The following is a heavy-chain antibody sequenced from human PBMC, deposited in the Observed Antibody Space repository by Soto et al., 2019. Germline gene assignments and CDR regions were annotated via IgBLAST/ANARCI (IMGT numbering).Heavy chain of an antibody. V-gene: IGHV4-59*01. Sequence: SETLSLTCTVSGGSISSSSWSWSRQPPGRGLEWIGYIYNNGRTDYNPSIKSRVTISVDTSKNHFSLKLCSVTPADTAVYYCARARFCTSTSCYHYFDFWGQGTRGTVSS. CDR3: ARARFCTSTSCYHYFDF. CDR1: GGSISSSS. J-gene: IGHJ4*02. D-gene: IGHD2-2*01. CDR2: IYNNGRT.